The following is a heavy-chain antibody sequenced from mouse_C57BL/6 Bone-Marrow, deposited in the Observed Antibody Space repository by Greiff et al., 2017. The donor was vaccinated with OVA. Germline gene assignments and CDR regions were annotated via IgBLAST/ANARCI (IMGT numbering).Heavy chain of an antibody. Sequence: QVQLQQPGAELVKPGASVKLSCKASGYTFTSYWMQWVKQRPGQGLEWIGEIDPSDSYTNYNQKFKGKATLTVDTSSSTAYMQLSSLTSEDSAVYYCATLVFDYWGQGTTRTVSS. CDR3: ATLVFDY. CDR1: GYTFTSYW. D-gene: IGHD2-2*01. J-gene: IGHJ2*01. V-gene: IGHV1-50*01. CDR2: IDPSDSYT.